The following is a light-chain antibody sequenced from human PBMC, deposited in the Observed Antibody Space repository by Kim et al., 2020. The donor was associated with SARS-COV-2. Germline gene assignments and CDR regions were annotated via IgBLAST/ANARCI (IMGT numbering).Light chain of an antibody. Sequence: SVALGQTARFTCGGNNIGSKNVHWYQQKPGQAPVLVIYRDNDRPSGIPERFSGSNSGNTATLTISRAQAGDEADYYCQVWDSSTYVFGSGTKVTVL. CDR2: RDN. V-gene: IGLV3-9*01. J-gene: IGLJ1*01. CDR3: QVWDSSTYV. CDR1: NIGSKN.